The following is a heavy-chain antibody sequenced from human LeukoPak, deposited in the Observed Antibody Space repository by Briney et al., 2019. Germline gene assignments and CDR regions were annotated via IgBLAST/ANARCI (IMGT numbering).Heavy chain of an antibody. D-gene: IGHD1-26*01. Sequence: PGGSLRLSCAASGFTFSSHWMSWVRQAPGKGLEWVANIKKDGSEKYYVDAVKGRFTISRDNAKTSLYLQMNSLRAEDTAVYYCARPSFVTGSYYPLWGQGTLVAVSS. V-gene: IGHV3-7*01. CDR1: GFTFSSHW. J-gene: IGHJ4*02. CDR3: ARPSFVTGSYYPL. CDR2: IKKDGSEK.